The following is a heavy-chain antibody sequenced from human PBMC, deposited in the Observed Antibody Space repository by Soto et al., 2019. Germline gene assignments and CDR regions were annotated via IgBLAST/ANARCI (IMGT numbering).Heavy chain of an antibody. D-gene: IGHD3-3*01. CDR1: GGSISSGGYS. CDR2: IYHSGST. V-gene: IGHV4-30-2*01. CDR3: ARGYYDFWSGYSPYFDY. J-gene: IGHJ4*02. Sequence: PSETLSLTGAVSGGSISSGGYSWSWIRQPPGKGLEWIGYIYHSGSTYYNPSLKSRVTISVDRSKNQFSLKLSSVTAADTAVYYCARGYYDFWSGYSPYFDYWGQGTLVTVSS.